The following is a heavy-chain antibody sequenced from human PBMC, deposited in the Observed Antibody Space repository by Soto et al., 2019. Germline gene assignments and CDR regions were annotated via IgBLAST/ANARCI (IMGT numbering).Heavy chain of an antibody. CDR2: IKQDGSEK. V-gene: IGHV3-7*01. CDR1: GFTFSSYW. D-gene: IGHD3-22*01. Sequence: GGSLRLSCAASGFTFSSYWMSWVRQAPGKGLEWVANIKQDGSEKYYVDSVKGRFTISRDNAKISLYLQMNSLRAEDTAVYYCARDGWHYPYYYDSSGYYLYYFDYWGQGTLVTVSS. J-gene: IGHJ4*02. CDR3: ARDGWHYPYYYDSSGYYLYYFDY.